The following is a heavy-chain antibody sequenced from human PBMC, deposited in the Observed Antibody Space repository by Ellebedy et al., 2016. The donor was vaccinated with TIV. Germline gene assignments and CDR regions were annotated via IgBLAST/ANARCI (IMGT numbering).Heavy chain of an antibody. Sequence: AASVKVSCKASGYTFSIYYIHWVRQAPGQGIEWMGWIKPNSGVTNYAQKFQGRVTMTRDTSITTAYMELRRLRSDDTAVYYCALKLSDWGQGTLVSVSS. J-gene: IGHJ4*02. CDR1: GYTFSIYY. D-gene: IGHD1-1*01. V-gene: IGHV1-2*02. CDR3: ALKLSD. CDR2: IKPNSGVT.